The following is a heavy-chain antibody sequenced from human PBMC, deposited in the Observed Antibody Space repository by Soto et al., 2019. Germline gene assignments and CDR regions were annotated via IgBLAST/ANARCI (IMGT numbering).Heavy chain of an antibody. D-gene: IGHD6-19*01. CDR1: GYTFTGYA. Sequence: ASVKVSCKASGYTFTGYAMHWVRQAPGQRLEWMGWINAGNGNTKYSQKFQGRVTITRDTSASTAYMELSSLRSEDTAVYYCARAVAVPADFDYWGRGTLVTVPQ. J-gene: IGHJ4*02. CDR2: INAGNGNT. CDR3: ARAVAVPADFDY. V-gene: IGHV1-3*01.